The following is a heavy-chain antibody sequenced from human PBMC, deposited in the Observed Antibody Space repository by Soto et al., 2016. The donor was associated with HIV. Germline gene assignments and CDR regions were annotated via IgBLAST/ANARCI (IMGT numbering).Heavy chain of an antibody. CDR3: ARGKGFSSSWVPTRYYFDS. CDR2: FNPDNGGT. J-gene: IGHJ4*02. CDR1: GYNFTSSY. D-gene: IGHD3-22*01. Sequence: QVQLVQSAAEVKKPGASVNVSCKASGYNFTSSYLHWVRQAPGQGLEWMGIFNPDNGGTSSARKFRGRLTMTGDTPSSTIYMELSSLRSEDTAVYYCARGKGFSSSWVPTRYYFDSWGQGTLVTVSS. V-gene: IGHV1-46*03.